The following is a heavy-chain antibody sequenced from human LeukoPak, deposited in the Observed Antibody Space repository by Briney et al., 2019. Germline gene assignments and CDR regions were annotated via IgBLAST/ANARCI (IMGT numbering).Heavy chain of an antibody. J-gene: IGHJ4*02. CDR2: INHSGST. D-gene: IGHD6-19*01. CDR3: ARRRPVDGYFDY. Sequence: PSETLSLTCAVYGESFSGYYWSLIRQPPGKWPEWIGEINHSGSTNYNPSLKSRVTMSVDTSKNQFSLKLNSVTAADTAVYYCARRRPVDGYFDYWGQGTLVTVSS. CDR1: GESFSGYY. V-gene: IGHV4-34*01.